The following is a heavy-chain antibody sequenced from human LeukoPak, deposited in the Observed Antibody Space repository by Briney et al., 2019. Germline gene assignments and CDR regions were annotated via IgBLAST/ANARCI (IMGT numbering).Heavy chain of an antibody. CDR1: GFTFSSYG. Sequence: GGSLRLSCAASGFTFSSYGMHWVRQAPGKGLEWVSSISSSSSYISYVDSVKGRFTISRDNAKNSLYLQMNSLRAEDTAVYYCARGAGPYWGQGTLVTVSS. CDR2: ISSSSSYI. J-gene: IGHJ4*02. CDR3: ARGAGPY. V-gene: IGHV3-21*01. D-gene: IGHD6-13*01.